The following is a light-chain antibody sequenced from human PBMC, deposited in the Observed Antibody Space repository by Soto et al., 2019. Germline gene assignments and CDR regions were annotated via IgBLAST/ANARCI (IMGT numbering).Light chain of an antibody. V-gene: IGKV3-11*01. J-gene: IGKJ2*01. CDR3: QQRFNWPRT. CDR1: QSVSSY. CDR2: DAS. Sequence: EIVLTQSPATLSLSPGERATLSCRASQSVSSYLAWYQQKPGQAPRLLIYDASNRATGIPARFSGSGSGTDFTLTISSLEPEDFSVYYCQQRFNWPRTFGQGTKLEIK.